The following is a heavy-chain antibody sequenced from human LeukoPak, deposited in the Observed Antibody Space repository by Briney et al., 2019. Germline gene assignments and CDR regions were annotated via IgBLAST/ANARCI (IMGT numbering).Heavy chain of an antibody. CDR3: ARGTGSGSYLIDY. CDR2: VTGSSSHM. Sequence: PGGSLRLSCAASGFTFSDYSLHWVRQAPGRGLEWLSYVTGSSSHMYYVDSVKGRFTISRDKAKNSVYLQMNSLRVDDTAMYYCARGTGSGSYLIDYWGQGTLVTVSS. V-gene: IGHV3-21*05. D-gene: IGHD3-10*01. CDR1: GFTFSDYS. J-gene: IGHJ4*02.